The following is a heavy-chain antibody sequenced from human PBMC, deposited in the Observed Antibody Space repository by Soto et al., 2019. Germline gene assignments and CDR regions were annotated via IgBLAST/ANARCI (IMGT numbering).Heavy chain of an antibody. Sequence: GGSLRLSCAASGFTFSSYAMSWVRQAPGKGLEWVSAISGSGGSTYYADSVKGRFTISIENSKNTLYLQMNSLRAGDTAVYYCARARKGVISSGYYYYHYGMAVWGQRTTVTVS. D-gene: IGHD2-8*01. V-gene: IGHV3-23*01. CDR3: ARARKGVISSGYYYYHYGMAV. CDR2: ISGSGGST. J-gene: IGHJ6*02. CDR1: GFTFSSYA.